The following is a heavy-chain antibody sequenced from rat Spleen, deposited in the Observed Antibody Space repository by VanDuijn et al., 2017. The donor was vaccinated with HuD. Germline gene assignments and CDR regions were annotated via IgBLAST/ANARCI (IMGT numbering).Heavy chain of an antibody. D-gene: IGHD4-6*01. V-gene: IGHV5-19*01. CDR2: ISPGGGSN. Sequence: EVQLVESGGGLVQPGRSLKLSCAASGFTFSNYGMHWIRQAPTKGLEWVPSISPGGGSNYYRDSVKGRFTISRDNAKNTLYLQMDSLRSEDTATYYCVRHWGYWGQGVMVTVSS. CDR1: GFTFSNYG. CDR3: VRHWGY. J-gene: IGHJ2*01.